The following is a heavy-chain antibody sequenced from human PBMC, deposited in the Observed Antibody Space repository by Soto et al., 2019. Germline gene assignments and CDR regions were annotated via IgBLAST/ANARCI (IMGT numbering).Heavy chain of an antibody. CDR1: GFTFDDYT. V-gene: IGHV3-43*01. CDR3: AKDQGSKGWLPTGYFDY. Sequence: GGSLRLSCAASGFTFDDYTMHWVRQAPGKCLEWVSLISWDGGSTYYADSVKGRFTISRDNSKNSLYLQMNSLRTEDTALYYCAKDQGSKGWLPTGYFDYWGQGXLVTVYS. D-gene: IGHD6-19*01. J-gene: IGHJ4*02. CDR2: ISWDGGST.